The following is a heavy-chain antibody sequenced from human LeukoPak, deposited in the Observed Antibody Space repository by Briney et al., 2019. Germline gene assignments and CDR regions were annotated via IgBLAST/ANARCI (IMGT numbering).Heavy chain of an antibody. Sequence: SETLSLTCTVPGGSISSYYWNWIRQPSGKGLEWIGYIYYSGSTNYNPSLKSRVTISLDTSKDQFSLKLSSVTAADTAVYYCYCSGGDWGQGTLVTVSS. CDR2: IYYSGST. CDR1: GGSISSYY. J-gene: IGHJ4*02. D-gene: IGHD2-15*01. V-gene: IGHV4-59*01. CDR3: YCSGGD.